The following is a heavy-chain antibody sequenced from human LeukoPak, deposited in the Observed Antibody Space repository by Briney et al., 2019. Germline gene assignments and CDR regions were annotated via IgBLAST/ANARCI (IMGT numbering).Heavy chain of an antibody. J-gene: IGHJ6*02. D-gene: IGHD1-26*01. CDR2: IWFDGSNK. Sequence: GGSLRLSCAASGFVFSDYDMHWVRQAPGKGLEWVAVIWFDGSNKYYGDSVKGQFTISRDNSKNTMYLQMDSLRVEDMAVYYCARDIPGPRNYYGMDVWGQGTTVSVSS. V-gene: IGHV3-33*01. CDR3: ARDIPGPRNYYGMDV. CDR1: GFVFSDYD.